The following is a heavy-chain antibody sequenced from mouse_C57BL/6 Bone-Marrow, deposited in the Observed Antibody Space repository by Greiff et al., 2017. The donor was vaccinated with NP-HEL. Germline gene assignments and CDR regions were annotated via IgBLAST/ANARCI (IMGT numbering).Heavy chain of an antibody. CDR3: GRLGWGAIEF. CDR2: IHPNSGST. Sequence: QVQLQQPGAELVKPGASVKLSCKASGYTFTSYWMHWVKQRPGQGLEWIGMIHPNSGSTNYNQKFKGKATLTVDTSSSTAYMQLRILTSEASAAYYCGRLGWGAIEFWGSGNSVPV. CDR1: GYTFTSYW. V-gene: IGHV1-64*01. J-gene: IGHJ4*01. D-gene: IGHD1-1*02.